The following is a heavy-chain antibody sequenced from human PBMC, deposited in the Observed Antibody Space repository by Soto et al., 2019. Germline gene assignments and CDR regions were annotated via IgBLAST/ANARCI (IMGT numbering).Heavy chain of an antibody. V-gene: IGHV4-39*01. CDR1: GGSISSSSYY. D-gene: IGHD3-10*01. Sequence: SETLSLTCTVSGGSISSSSYYWGWIRQPPGKGLEWIGSIYYSGSTYYNPSLKSRVTISVDTSKNQFSLKLSSVTAADTAVYYCARLGLLGVRGVIVLGRDSGGEDYWGQGTLVTVSS. CDR2: IYYSGST. J-gene: IGHJ4*02. CDR3: ARLGLLGVRGVIVLGRDSGGEDY.